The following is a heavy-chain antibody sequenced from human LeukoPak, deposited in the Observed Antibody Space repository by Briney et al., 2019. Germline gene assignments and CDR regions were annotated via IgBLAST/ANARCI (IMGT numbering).Heavy chain of an antibody. CDR2: FYFGGSN. D-gene: IGHD6-13*01. Sequence: SETLSLTCAVYGDSISSNNRYWGWIRQPPGKGLEWIGSFYFGGSNYYSPSLRSRVIISLDTSKNQFSPALNFVTAADTAMYYCAGSHSATWYDDWGQGALVTVS. J-gene: IGHJ4*02. V-gene: IGHV4-39*07. CDR3: AGSHSATWYDD. CDR1: GDSISSNNRY.